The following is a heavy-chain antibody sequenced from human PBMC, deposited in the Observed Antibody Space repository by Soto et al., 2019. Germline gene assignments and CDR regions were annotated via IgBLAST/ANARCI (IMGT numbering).Heavy chain of an antibody. Sequence: PGASQKISCQASGYSFTTYWIAWVRQTPGRGLEWMGIIYPGDSEIKYSPSFDGQVTFSVDKSTSTAYLQWIGLKTSDTGMYFWAISQAGNSLAQFGCWGQGSRVIVAT. J-gene: IGHJ4*02. D-gene: IGHD2-21*01. V-gene: IGHV5-51*01. CDR2: IYPGDSEI. CDR1: GYSFTTYW. CDR3: AISQAGNSLAQFGC.